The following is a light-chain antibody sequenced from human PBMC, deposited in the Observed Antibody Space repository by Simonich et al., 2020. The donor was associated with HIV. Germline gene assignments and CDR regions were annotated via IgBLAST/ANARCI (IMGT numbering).Light chain of an antibody. Sequence: DIVMTQSPDSLAVSLGERATINCKSSQSVLSSSNNKNFLTWYQHKPGQPPKRLFYWASTRESGVPDRFSASGSGTDFTLTISSLQAEDVAFYYCQQYYSTPPTFGQGTKVEIK. V-gene: IGKV4-1*01. J-gene: IGKJ1*01. CDR1: QSVLSSSNNKNF. CDR2: WAS. CDR3: QQYYSTPPT.